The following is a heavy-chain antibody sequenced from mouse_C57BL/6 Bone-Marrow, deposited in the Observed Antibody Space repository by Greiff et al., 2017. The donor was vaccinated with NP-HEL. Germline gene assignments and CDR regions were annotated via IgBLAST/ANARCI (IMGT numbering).Heavy chain of an antibody. D-gene: IGHD1-1*01. CDR1: GFNIQDYF. CDR2: IDPEDGET. V-gene: IGHV14-2*01. CDR3: ALYCYGSYYAMDY. Sequence: VQLQQSGAELVKPGASVKLSCTASGFNIQDYFMHWVKQRTEQGLEWIGRIDPEDGETKYAPKFQGKATITADTSANTAYLQLSSLTSEDTSVYYCALYCYGSYYAMDYWGQGTSVTVSS. J-gene: IGHJ4*01.